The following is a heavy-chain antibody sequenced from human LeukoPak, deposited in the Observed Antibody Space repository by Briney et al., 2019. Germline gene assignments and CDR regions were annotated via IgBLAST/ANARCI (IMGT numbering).Heavy chain of an antibody. CDR2: INPNSGGT. V-gene: IGHV1-2*02. CDR1: GYTFTGYY. J-gene: IGHJ3*02. Sequence: GASVKVSCKASGYTFTGYYMHWVRQAPGQGLEWMGWINPNSGGTNYAQKFQGRVTMTRDTSINTAYMELSRLRSDDTTVYYCASVSDSDRRHDAFDIWGQGTMVTVSS. CDR3: ASVSDSDRRHDAFDI. D-gene: IGHD2-15*01.